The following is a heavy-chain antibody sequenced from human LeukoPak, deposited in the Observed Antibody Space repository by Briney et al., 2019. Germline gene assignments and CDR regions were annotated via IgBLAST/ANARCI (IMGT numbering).Heavy chain of an antibody. Sequence: ASVKVSCKASGGTFSSYAISWVRQAPGQGLEWMGGIIPIFGTANYAQKFQGRVTITADESTSTAYMELSSLRSEDTAVYYCVAAVAGSQTLNDYWGQGTLVTVSS. CDR1: GGTFSSYA. D-gene: IGHD6-19*01. J-gene: IGHJ4*02. CDR2: IIPIFGTA. V-gene: IGHV1-69*13. CDR3: VAAVAGSQTLNDY.